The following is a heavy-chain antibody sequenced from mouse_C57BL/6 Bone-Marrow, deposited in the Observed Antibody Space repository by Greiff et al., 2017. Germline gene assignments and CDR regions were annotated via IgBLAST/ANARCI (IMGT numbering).Heavy chain of an antibody. V-gene: IGHV14-3*01. J-gene: IGHJ2*01. CDR3: APYYYGRSYGDY. CDR2: IDPANGNT. D-gene: IGHD1-1*01. Sequence: VHVKQSVAELVRPGASVKLSCTASGFNIKNTYMHWVKQRTEQGLEWIGRIDPANGNTKYAPKFQGKATITADTSSNTAYLQLSSLTSEDTAIYYCAPYYYGRSYGDYWGQGTTLTVSS. CDR1: GFNIKNTY.